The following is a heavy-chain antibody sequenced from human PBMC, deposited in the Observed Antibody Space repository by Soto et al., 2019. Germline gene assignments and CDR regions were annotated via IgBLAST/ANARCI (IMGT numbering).Heavy chain of an antibody. CDR2: ISAHNDNT. CDR1: GYTFTSYG. Sequence: QVHLVQSGAEVRKPGASVKVSCKGSGYTFTSYGIAWVRQAPGQGLEWMGWISAHNDNTDYAQKVQGRVTVTRGTSTSTAYMDLRNLRSDDPAVYYCARGRYGDYWGQGALVTGSS. D-gene: IGHD1-1*01. J-gene: IGHJ4*02. CDR3: ARGRYGDY. V-gene: IGHV1-18*01.